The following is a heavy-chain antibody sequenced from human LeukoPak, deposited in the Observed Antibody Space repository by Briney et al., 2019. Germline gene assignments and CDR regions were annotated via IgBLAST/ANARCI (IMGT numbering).Heavy chain of an antibody. J-gene: IGHJ6*02. V-gene: IGHV3-21*01. CDR3: AREDGR. CDR1: GFTFNIYS. CDR2: ISSSSYI. Sequence: GGSLRLSCAASGFTFNIYSITWVRQAPGKGLEWVSAISSSSYIYYADSVKGRFTISRDNAKNSVYLQMNSLRVEDTAVYYCAREDGRWGQGTTVTVSS. D-gene: IGHD5-24*01.